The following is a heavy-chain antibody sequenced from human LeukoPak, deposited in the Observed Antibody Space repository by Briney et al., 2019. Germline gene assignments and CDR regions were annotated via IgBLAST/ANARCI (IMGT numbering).Heavy chain of an antibody. Sequence: GESLKISCEGSGYSFTTYWIAWVRQMPGKGLEWMGIIYPGASDTRYSPSFQGQVTISADKSINTAYLQWTSLKASDTAIYYCARYQAAPGHNWLDPWGQGTLVTVSS. CDR1: GYSFTTYW. V-gene: IGHV5-51*01. D-gene: IGHD2-15*01. J-gene: IGHJ5*02. CDR2: IYPGASDT. CDR3: ARYQAAPGHNWLDP.